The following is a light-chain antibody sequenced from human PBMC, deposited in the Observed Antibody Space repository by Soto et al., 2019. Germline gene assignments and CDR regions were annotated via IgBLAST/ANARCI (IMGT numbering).Light chain of an antibody. J-gene: IGKJ1*01. CDR1: QSVSSN. CDR2: GAS. CDR3: QQYINWPTWT. Sequence: EIVMTQSPATLSVSPGQRATLSCRASQSVSSNLAWYQQKPGLGPKLLIHGASTRATGIPARFSGSGSGTEFTLAISSLQFEDFAVYYCQQYINWPTWTFGQGTRVDIK. V-gene: IGKV3-15*01.